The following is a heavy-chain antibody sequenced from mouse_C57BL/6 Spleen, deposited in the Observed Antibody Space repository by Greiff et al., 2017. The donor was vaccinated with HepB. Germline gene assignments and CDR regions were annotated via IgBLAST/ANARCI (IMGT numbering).Heavy chain of an antibody. CDR2: ISYDGSN. Sequence: EVKLMESGPGLVKPSQSLSLTCSVTGYSITSGYYWNWIRQFPGNKLEWMGYISYDGSNNYNPSLKNRISITRDTSKNQFFLKLNSVTTEDTATYYCASDYGSSYVLYFDYWGQGTTLTVSS. D-gene: IGHD1-1*01. CDR1: GYSITSGYY. CDR3: ASDYGSSYVLYFDY. V-gene: IGHV3-6*01. J-gene: IGHJ2*01.